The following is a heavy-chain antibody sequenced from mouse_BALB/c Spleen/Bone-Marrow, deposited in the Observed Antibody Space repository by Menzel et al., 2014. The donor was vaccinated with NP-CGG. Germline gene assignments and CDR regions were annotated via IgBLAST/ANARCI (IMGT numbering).Heavy chain of an antibody. D-gene: IGHD2-3*01. CDR1: GYSFTSYW. J-gene: IGHJ2*01. CDR2: IHPSDSET. Sequence: VQLQQSRAELVRPGASVKLSCKASGYSFTSYWMNWVKQRPGQGLEWIGMIHPSDSETRLNQKFKDKATLTVDKSSSTAYMQLSSPTSEDSAVYDCARIYDGYYGGFFDYWGQGTTLTISS. V-gene: IGHV1-61*01. CDR3: ARIYDGYYGGFFDY.